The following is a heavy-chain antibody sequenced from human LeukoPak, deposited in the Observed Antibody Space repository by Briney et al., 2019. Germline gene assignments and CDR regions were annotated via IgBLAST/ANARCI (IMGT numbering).Heavy chain of an antibody. CDR1: GFTFSSYG. V-gene: IGHV3-30*02. CDR2: IWNGGSNN. CDR3: AKGTGTTSTYYYYYRDV. J-gene: IGHJ6*03. Sequence: PGGSLRLSCAASGFTFSSYGMHWVRQAPGKGLEWVAVIWNGGSNNYYADSVKGRFTISRDNSKNTLYLQMNSLRAEDTAVYYCAKGTGTTSTYYYYYRDVWGKGTTVSVSS. D-gene: IGHD1-7*01.